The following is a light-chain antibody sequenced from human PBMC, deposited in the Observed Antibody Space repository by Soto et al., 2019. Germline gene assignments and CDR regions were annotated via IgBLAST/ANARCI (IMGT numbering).Light chain of an antibody. CDR3: CSYAGIYTLV. CDR2: NVN. Sequence: QSVLTQPRSVSGSPGQSVTIACTGTSSDVGGYHYVSWYQHHTGKAPKLMIFNVNERPSGVPARFSGSKSGNTASLTISGLQAEDEADYSCCSYAGIYTLVFGGGTKLTVL. CDR1: SSDVGGYHY. V-gene: IGLV2-11*01. J-gene: IGLJ2*01.